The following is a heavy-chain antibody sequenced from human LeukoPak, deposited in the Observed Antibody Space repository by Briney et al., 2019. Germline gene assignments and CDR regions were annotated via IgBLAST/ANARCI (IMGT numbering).Heavy chain of an antibody. J-gene: IGHJ6*03. V-gene: IGHV3-48*03. Sequence: HPGGSLRLPCAASGFTFSSYEMNWVRQAPGKGLEWVSYISSSGSTIYYADSVKGRFTISRDNAKNSLYLQMNSLRAEDTAVYYCARAEHSSSWSRSCYMDVWGKGTTVTVSS. CDR1: GFTFSSYE. D-gene: IGHD6-13*01. CDR3: ARAEHSSSWSRSCYMDV. CDR2: ISSSGSTI.